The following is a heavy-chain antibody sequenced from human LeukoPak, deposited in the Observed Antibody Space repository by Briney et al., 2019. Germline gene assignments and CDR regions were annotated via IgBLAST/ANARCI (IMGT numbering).Heavy chain of an antibody. V-gene: IGHV1-18*01. CDR1: GYTFTSYG. J-gene: IGHJ4*02. CDR3: ARGGSYYDSSGPFSDY. Sequence: GASVKVSCKASGYTFTSYGISWVRQAPGQGLEWMGWISAYNGNTNYAQKLQGRVTMTTDTPTSTAYMELRSLRSDDTAVYYCARGGSYYDSSGPFSDYWGQGTLVTVSS. CDR2: ISAYNGNT. D-gene: IGHD3-22*01.